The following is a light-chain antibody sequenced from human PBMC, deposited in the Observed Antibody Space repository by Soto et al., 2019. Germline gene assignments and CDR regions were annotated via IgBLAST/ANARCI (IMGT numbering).Light chain of an antibody. J-gene: IGLJ1*01. Sequence: QSALTQPPSASGSPGQSVTISCTGTKNDIGVYDFVSWYQHHPGKAPRLIIYEVVQRPSGVPDRFSGSKSGNTASLTVSGLQAADEADYFCTSYAGSNTYVFGSGNKVTVL. CDR1: KNDIGVYDF. CDR3: TSYAGSNTYV. V-gene: IGLV2-8*01. CDR2: EVV.